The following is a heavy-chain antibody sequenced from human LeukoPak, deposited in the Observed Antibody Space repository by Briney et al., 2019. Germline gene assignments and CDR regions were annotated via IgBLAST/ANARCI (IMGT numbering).Heavy chain of an antibody. CDR3: ARDPAIVVVSAATYYYYGMDV. CDR2: IIPIFGTA. Sequence: GASVKVSCKASGGTFSSYAISWVRQAPGQGLEWMGGIIPIFGTANYAQKFQGRVTITADESTSTAYMELSSLRSEDTAVYYCARDPAIVVVSAATYYYYGMDVWGKGTTVTVSS. CDR1: GGTFSSYA. J-gene: IGHJ6*04. V-gene: IGHV1-69*13. D-gene: IGHD2-2*01.